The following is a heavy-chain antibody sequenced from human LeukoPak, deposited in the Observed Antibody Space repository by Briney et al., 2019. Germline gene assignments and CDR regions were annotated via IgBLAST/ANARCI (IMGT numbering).Heavy chain of an antibody. CDR2: ISSSSSTI. CDR3: AREGSRGSYPRPHDAFDI. V-gene: IGHV3-48*01. CDR1: GFTFDDYG. J-gene: IGHJ3*02. Sequence: GGSLRLSCAASGFTFDDYGMSWVRQAPGKGLEWVSYISSSSSTIYYADSVKGRFTISRDNAKNSLYLQMNSLRAEDTAVYYCAREGSRGSYPRPHDAFDIWGQGTMVTVSS. D-gene: IGHD1-26*01.